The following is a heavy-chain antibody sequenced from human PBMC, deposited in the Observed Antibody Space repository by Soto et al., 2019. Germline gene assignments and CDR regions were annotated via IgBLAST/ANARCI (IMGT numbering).Heavy chain of an antibody. CDR1: GGSISSYY. CDR3: AREVAARAFDI. J-gene: IGHJ3*02. D-gene: IGHD6-13*01. Sequence: SETLSLTCTVSGGSISSYYWSWIRQPPGKGLEWIGYIYYSGSTNYNPSLKSRVTISVDTSKNQFSLKLSSVAAADTAVYYCAREVAARAFDIWGQGTMVTVSS. V-gene: IGHV4-59*01. CDR2: IYYSGST.